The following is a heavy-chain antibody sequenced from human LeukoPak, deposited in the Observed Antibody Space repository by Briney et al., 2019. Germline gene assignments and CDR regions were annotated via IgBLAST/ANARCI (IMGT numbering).Heavy chain of an antibody. D-gene: IGHD2-15*01. V-gene: IGHV1-58*01. Sequence: ASVKVSCKASGFTFTSSAVQWVRQARGQRLEWIGWIVVGSGNTNYAQKFQERVTFTRDMSTSTAYMELSSLRSEDTAVYYCAAGAGYCSGGSCYLDYYYYGMDVWGKGTTVTVSS. CDR1: GFTFTSSA. CDR3: AAGAGYCSGGSCYLDYYYYGMDV. J-gene: IGHJ6*04. CDR2: IVVGSGNT.